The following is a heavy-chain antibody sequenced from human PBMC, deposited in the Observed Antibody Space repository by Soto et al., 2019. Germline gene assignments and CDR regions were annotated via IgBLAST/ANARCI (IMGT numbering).Heavy chain of an antibody. CDR1: GFIFSSHN. D-gene: IGHD3-9*01. J-gene: IGHJ6*02. CDR3: ARLVASETGYGMDV. CDR2: ITGSSSYI. Sequence: TGGSLRLSCAASGFIFSSHNMNWVRQAPGKGLEWVSSITGSSSYIFYADSVKGRFTISRDNAKNTVYLQMNSLRAEDTGVYYCARLVASETGYGMDVWRQGTTVTVSS. V-gene: IGHV3-21*06.